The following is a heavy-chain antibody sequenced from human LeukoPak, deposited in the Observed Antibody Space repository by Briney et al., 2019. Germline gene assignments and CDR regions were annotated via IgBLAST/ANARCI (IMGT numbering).Heavy chain of an antibody. D-gene: IGHD2-15*01. CDR3: AKDVRGGCSGANCYH. Sequence: GGSLRLSCAASGFTFSSHWMHWVRHAPGKGLVWVSRINSDGRNINYADSVKGRFTISRDDAKNTLYLQMNSLKAEDTAVYYCAKDVRGGCSGANCYHWGQGTLVTVSS. CDR1: GFTFSSHW. V-gene: IGHV3-74*01. J-gene: IGHJ4*02. CDR2: INSDGRNI.